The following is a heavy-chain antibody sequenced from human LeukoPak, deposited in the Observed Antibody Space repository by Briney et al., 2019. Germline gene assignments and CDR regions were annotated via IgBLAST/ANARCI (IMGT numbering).Heavy chain of an antibody. CDR1: GGSISGNGNY. Sequence: ETLSLTCSVSGGSISGNGNYWGWIRQPPGKGLEWIGSVFYTGSTYYNPSLKSRVTMSVDTSKNQFSLKLSSVTAADTAVYYCAGRGAYCSSTSCPQYFQHWGQGTLVTVSS. J-gene: IGHJ1*01. D-gene: IGHD2-2*01. CDR3: AGRGAYCSSTSCPQYFQH. CDR2: VFYTGST. V-gene: IGHV4-39*01.